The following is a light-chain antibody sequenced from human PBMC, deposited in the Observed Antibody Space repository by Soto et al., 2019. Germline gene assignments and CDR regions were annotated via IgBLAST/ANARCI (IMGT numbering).Light chain of an antibody. V-gene: IGKV3-11*01. CDR1: QSVRSY. CDR2: DAS. CDR3: QQRSNRPLT. Sequence: DIVLTQSPATLSLSPGERATLSCRASQSVRSYLAWYQQKIGQAPRLLIYDASNRATGIPARFSGSGSGTYITLTISSLPPEDFAYYYHQQRSNRPLTFGGGTKVEIK. J-gene: IGKJ4*01.